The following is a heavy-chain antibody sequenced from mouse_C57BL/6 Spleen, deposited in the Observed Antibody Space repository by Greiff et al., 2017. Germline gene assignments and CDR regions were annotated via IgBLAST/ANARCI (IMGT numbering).Heavy chain of an antibody. V-gene: IGHV5-17*01. Sequence: DVMLVESGGGLVKPGGSLKLSCAASGFTFRDHGMHWVRQAPEKGLEWVAYISSGSSTIYYADTVKGRFPIARDKAKNTLFLQMTRLRSEDTAMYYCARSDCDYWGQGTTLTVSS. CDR1: GFTFRDHG. CDR3: ARSDCDY. J-gene: IGHJ2*01. CDR2: ISSGSSTI.